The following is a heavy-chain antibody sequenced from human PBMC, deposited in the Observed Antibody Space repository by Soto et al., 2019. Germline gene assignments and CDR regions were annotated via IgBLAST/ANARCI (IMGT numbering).Heavy chain of an antibody. CDR3: ARGASYYFDKHGDYRNWYFDL. J-gene: IGHJ2*01. D-gene: IGHD3-22*01. CDR2: MNPSSNNA. V-gene: IGHV1-8*01. Sequence: QAQLVQSGAEVKKPGASVKVSCQASGYTFTNYDIFWMRQATGEGLEWMGWMNPSSNNAGYAEKFQGRVTMTRDTSTATACMELTGLSSDDTAVYYCARGASYYFDKHGDYRNWYFDLWGRGTLLAVSS. CDR1: GYTFTNYD.